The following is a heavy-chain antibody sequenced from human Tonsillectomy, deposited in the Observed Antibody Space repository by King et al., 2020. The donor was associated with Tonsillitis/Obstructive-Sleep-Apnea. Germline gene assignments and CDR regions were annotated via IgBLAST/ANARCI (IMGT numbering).Heavy chain of an antibody. V-gene: IGHV3-9*01. CDR2: ISWNSDSI. CDR3: AKDMELELRPVGAFDI. D-gene: IGHD1-7*01. J-gene: IGHJ3*02. Sequence: VQLVESGGGLVQPGRSLRLSCAASGFTFDDYAMHWVRQAPGKGLEWVSGISWNSDSIGYADSVKGRFTITRDNAKNSLYLHMNSLRGEDTALYYCAKDMELELRPVGAFDIWGQGTMVTVSS. CDR1: GFTFDDYA.